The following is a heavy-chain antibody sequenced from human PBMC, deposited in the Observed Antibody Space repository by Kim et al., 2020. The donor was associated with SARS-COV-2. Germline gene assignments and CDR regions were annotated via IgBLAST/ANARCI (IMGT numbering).Heavy chain of an antibody. CDR2: IYYSGST. CDR1: GGSIISSSYY. J-gene: IGHJ4*02. V-gene: IGHV4-39*01. D-gene: IGHD3-22*01. Sequence: SETLSLTCTVSGGSIISSSYYWGWIRQPPGKGLEWIGSIYYSGSTYYNPSLKSRVTISVDTSKNQFSLKLSSVTAADTAVYYCARHDVTYYYDSSGYFFDYWGQGTLVTVSS. CDR3: ARHDVTYYYDSSGYFFDY.